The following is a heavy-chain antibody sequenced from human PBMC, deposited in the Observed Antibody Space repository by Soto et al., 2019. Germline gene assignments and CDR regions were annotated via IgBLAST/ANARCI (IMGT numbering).Heavy chain of an antibody. V-gene: IGHV3-23*01. J-gene: IGHJ4*02. D-gene: IGHD3-10*01. CDR3: ARASYYYGSGGPH. CDR1: GFTFSSYA. CDR2: ISGSGGST. Sequence: GGSLRLSCAASGFTFSSYAMSWVRQAPGKGLYWVSVISGSGGSTYYADSVKGRFTISRDNAKNSLYLQMNSLRAEDTAVYYCARASYYYGSGGPHWGQGTLVTVSS.